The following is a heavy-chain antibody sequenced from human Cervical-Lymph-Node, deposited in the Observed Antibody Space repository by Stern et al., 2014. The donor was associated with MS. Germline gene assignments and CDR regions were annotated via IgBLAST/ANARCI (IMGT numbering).Heavy chain of an antibody. V-gene: IGHV4-39*01. CDR2: IYYNGTT. Sequence: VQLVESGPGLVRPSETLSLTCTVSGGYISTGSFFWGWIRQSPGNGPQWIGSIYYNGTTYYDSSLKGRVTISAGQSKDQFGLQLTSGAGADPAVYFCVRPGSLGSRPGGGVWFETWGQGTLVTVSS. J-gene: IGHJ5*02. CDR1: GGYISTGSFF. D-gene: IGHD2-8*02. CDR3: VRPGSLGSRPGGGVWFET.